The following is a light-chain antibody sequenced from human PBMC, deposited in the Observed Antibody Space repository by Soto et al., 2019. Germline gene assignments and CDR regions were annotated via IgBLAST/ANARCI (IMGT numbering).Light chain of an antibody. CDR1: QSVSSSY. J-gene: IGKJ1*01. CDR2: GAS. Sequence: EIVLTQSPGTLSLSPGERATLSCRASQSVSSSYLAWYQQKPGQAPRLLIYGASSRATGIPDRFSGSGSGTDFTLTISRLEADDFAVYYCQKYVRSPWTFGRANKVEI. CDR3: QKYVRSPWT. V-gene: IGKV3-20*01.